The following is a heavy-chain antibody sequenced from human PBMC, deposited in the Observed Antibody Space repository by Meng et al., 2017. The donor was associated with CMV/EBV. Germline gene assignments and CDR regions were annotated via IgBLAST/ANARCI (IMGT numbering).Heavy chain of an antibody. V-gene: IGHV3-30*02. J-gene: IGHJ6*02. CDR1: GFTFRRYG. CDR2: IENDGSNK. Sequence: GESLRLSCAASGFTFRRYGMDWVRQGPGKGLEWVTFIENDGSNKYYADSVKGRFTISRDNFKNTVHLQINSLRAEDTAVYYCATSGGYYYYGMDVWGQGTTVTVSS. D-gene: IGHD6-25*01. CDR3: ATSGGYYYYGMDV.